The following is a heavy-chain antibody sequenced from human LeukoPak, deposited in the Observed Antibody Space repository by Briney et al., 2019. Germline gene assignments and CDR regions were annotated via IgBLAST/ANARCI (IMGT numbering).Heavy chain of an antibody. V-gene: IGHV3-48*03. J-gene: IGHJ5*02. CDR3: TYLRTPYYNDKWVDP. CDR1: GFTFSDYE. CDR2: ISSGGSPI. Sequence: GGSLRLSCAASGFTFSDYEMNWVRQAPGKGLEWLSYISSGGSPIYYADSVKGRFTISRDDAKNLVYLQMNSLRAEDTAVYYCTYLRTPYYNDKWVDPWGQGALVTVSS. D-gene: IGHD3/OR15-3a*01.